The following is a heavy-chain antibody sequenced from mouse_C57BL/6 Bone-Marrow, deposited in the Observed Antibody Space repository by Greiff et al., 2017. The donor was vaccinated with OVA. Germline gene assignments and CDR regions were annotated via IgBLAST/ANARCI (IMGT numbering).Heavy chain of an antibody. CDR3: ARELGLVPYWYCDV. D-gene: IGHD4-1*01. V-gene: IGHV5-17*01. CDR2: ISSGSSTI. Sequence: EVQLVESGGGLVKPGGSLKLSCAASGFPFSDYGMHWVRHAPEKGLEWVAYISSGSSTISYADTVKGRFTISRDNAKNTLFLQRTSLRSEDTAMDYCARELGLVPYWYCDVWGTGTTVTVSA. J-gene: IGHJ1*03. CDR1: GFPFSDYG.